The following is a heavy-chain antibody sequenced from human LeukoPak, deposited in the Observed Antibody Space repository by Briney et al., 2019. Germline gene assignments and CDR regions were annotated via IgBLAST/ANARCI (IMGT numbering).Heavy chain of an antibody. Sequence: SETLSLTCTVSGGSISSYYWSWIRQPPGKGLEWIGYIYYSGSTNYNPSLKSRVTISVDTSKNQFSLKLSSVTAADTAVYYCARGGRGITMVRAPGDYWGQGTLVTVSS. V-gene: IGHV4-59*12. CDR3: ARGGRGITMVRAPGDY. CDR2: IYYSGST. J-gene: IGHJ4*02. CDR1: GGSISSYY. D-gene: IGHD3-10*01.